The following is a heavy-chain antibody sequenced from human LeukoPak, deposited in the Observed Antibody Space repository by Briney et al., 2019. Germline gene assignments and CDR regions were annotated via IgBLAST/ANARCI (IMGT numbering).Heavy chain of an antibody. CDR1: GGSISSYY. V-gene: IGHV4-59*08. J-gene: IGHJ4*02. CDR2: IYYSGSI. Sequence: SETLSLTCTVSGGSISSYYWSWIRQPPGKGLEWIGYIYYSGSINYNPSLKSRVTISVDTSKNQFSLKLSSVTAADTAVYYCARQRGYSYGWYFDYWGQGTLVTVSS. D-gene: IGHD5-18*01. CDR3: ARQRGYSYGWYFDY.